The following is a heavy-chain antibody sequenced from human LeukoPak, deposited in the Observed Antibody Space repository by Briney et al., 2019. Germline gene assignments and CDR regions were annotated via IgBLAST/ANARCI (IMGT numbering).Heavy chain of an antibody. CDR1: GYTFTSYG. V-gene: IGHV1-18*01. Sequence: ASVKVSCKASGYTFTSYGISWVRQAPGQGLEWIGWISAYNGNTNYAQQLQGRVTMTTDTSTSTAYMELRSLRSDDTAVYYCARDFYTGGGMATTAGVDYWGQGTLVTVSS. CDR2: ISAYNGNT. D-gene: IGHD5-24*01. CDR3: ARDFYTGGGMATTAGVDY. J-gene: IGHJ4*02.